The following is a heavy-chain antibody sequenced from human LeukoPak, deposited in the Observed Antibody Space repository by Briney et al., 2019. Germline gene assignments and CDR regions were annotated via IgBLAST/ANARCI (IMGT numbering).Heavy chain of an antibody. J-gene: IGHJ6*03. Sequence: GGSLRLSCAASGFTFSSYGMHWVRQAPGKGLEWVAVIWSDGSNKYYADSVKGRFTISRDNSKNTLYLQMNSLRAEDTAVYYCARGFSSSSGLYYYYYMDVWGKGTTVTVSS. D-gene: IGHD6-6*01. CDR2: IWSDGSNK. V-gene: IGHV3-33*01. CDR3: ARGFSSSSGLYYYYYMDV. CDR1: GFTFSSYG.